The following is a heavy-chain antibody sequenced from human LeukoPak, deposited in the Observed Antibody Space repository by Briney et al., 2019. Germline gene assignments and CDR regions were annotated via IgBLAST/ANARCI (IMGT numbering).Heavy chain of an antibody. CDR1: GYTFTGYY. V-gene: IGHV1-18*04. D-gene: IGHD5-12*01. CDR3: ARALYSDYYSYLNWFDP. J-gene: IGHJ5*02. CDR2: ISAYNGHT. Sequence: ASVKVSCKASGYTFTGYYMHWVRQAPGQGLEWMGWISAYNGHTNYAQKFQGRVTMTADTSTSTAYVELRSLRSDDTAIYYCARALYSDYYSYLNWFDPWGQGTLVTVSS.